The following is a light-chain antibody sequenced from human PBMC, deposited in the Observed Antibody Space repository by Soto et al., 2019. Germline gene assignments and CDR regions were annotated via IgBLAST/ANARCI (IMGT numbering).Light chain of an antibody. Sequence: GHRVIMTCRASQGISSYLAWYQQKPGKAPTLLIYAASTLETGVPSRFSGSGSGTDFTLTISSLQPEDFATYYCQQLNIYPFTFGPGTKVDIK. CDR1: QGISSY. V-gene: IGKV1-9*01. J-gene: IGKJ3*01. CDR3: QQLNIYPFT. CDR2: AAS.